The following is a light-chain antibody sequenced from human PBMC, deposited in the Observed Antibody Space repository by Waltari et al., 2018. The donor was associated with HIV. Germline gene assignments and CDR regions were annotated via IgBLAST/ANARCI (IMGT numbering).Light chain of an antibody. CDR2: DNN. Sequence: QSVLTQPPSVSAAPGQKVTISCSGSTSIIGNNFVSWSQQFPVTAPKLLIYDNNKLPSGIPYRFSGSRSGTSATLGITGLQTGGEAEYYCGTWDNSLSAWVFGGGTKVTVL. CDR3: GTWDNSLSAWV. CDR1: TSIIGNNF. V-gene: IGLV1-51*01. J-gene: IGLJ3*02.